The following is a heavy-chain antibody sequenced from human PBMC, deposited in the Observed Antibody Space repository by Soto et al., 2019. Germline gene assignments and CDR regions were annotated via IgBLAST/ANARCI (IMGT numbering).Heavy chain of an antibody. CDR2: IMPLFGKP. D-gene: IGHD2-2*01. CDR1: GVSFSGYA. Sequence: RASVKVSCKASGVSFSGYAFSWVRQAPGQGLEWMGGIMPLFGKPDYAQKFQVRVTITADESTSTTYMELSSLRSEDTALYFCASASSTSWLYYFDYWGQGTRVTVSS. V-gene: IGHV1-69*13. CDR3: ASASSTSWLYYFDY. J-gene: IGHJ4*02.